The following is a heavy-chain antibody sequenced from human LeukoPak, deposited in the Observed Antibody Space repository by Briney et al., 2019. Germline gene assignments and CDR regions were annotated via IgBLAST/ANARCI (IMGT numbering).Heavy chain of an antibody. V-gene: IGHV3-21*01. J-gene: IGHJ4*02. Sequence: GGSLRLSCAASGFTFSSYSMNWVRQAPGKGLEWVSAISGSSSYIYYADSVKGRFTISRDNAKNSLYPQMNSLRVEDTAVYYCGRADAKKTAMVDYWGRGTLVAVSS. CDR3: GRADAKKTAMVDY. CDR2: ISGSSSYI. D-gene: IGHD5-18*01. CDR1: GFTFSSYS.